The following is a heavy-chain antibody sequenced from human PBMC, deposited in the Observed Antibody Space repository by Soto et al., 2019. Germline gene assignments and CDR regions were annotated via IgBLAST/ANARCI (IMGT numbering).Heavy chain of an antibody. CDR2: INPNSDGT. J-gene: IGHJ4*02. CDR3: ARGERGYCSSTSCYDFDY. CDR1: GYTFTGYY. D-gene: IGHD2-2*01. Sequence: QVQLVQSGAEVKKPGASVKVSCKASGYTFTGYYMHWVRQAPGQGLEWMGWINPNSDGTNYAQKFQGWVTMTRDTSISTAYMELSRLRSDDRAVYYCARGERGYCSSTSCYDFDYWGQGTLVTVSS. V-gene: IGHV1-2*04.